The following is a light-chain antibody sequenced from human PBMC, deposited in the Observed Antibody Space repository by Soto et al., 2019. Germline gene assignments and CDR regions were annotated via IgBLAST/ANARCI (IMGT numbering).Light chain of an antibody. J-gene: IGKJ3*01. CDR1: QSISNY. CDR2: GAS. Sequence: DIQMTQSPLSLSASVGDRVIITCRASQSISNYLNCYQQKPGTAPNLLIYGASSLQSGAPSRYSGGGSWTDFPLTISSLQSEDSATYYCPQTYSTPFTCGTGTKLDIK. V-gene: IGKV1-39*01. CDR3: PQTYSTPFT.